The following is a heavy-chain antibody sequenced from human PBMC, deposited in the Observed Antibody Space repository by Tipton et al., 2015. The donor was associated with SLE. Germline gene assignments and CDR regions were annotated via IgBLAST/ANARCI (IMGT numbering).Heavy chain of an antibody. CDR3: AKLLGQYYDFWMGSNGFDP. V-gene: IGHV3-23*01. J-gene: IGHJ5*02. CDR2: ISGSGGST. Sequence: GSLRLSCAASGFTFSSYAMSWVRQAPGKGLEWVSAISGSGGSTYYADSVKGRFTISRANSKTTLNLQMNSLRAEATAEYYCAKLLGQYYDFWMGSNGFDPWGQVPLVTVSS. D-gene: IGHD3-3*01. CDR1: GFTFSSYA.